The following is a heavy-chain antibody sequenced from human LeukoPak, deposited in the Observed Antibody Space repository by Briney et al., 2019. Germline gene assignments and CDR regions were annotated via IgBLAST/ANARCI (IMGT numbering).Heavy chain of an antibody. CDR3: ARADLFSIGGSGWYGGIDY. CDR2: INAGNGNT. Sequence: ASVKVSCKASGYTFTSYAIHWVRQAPGQRLEWMGWINAGNGNTKYSQEFQGRVTITRDTSASTAYMELSSLRSEDMAVYYCARADLFSIGGSGWYGGIDYWGQGTLVTVSS. CDR1: GYTFTSYA. J-gene: IGHJ4*02. V-gene: IGHV1-3*03. D-gene: IGHD6-19*01.